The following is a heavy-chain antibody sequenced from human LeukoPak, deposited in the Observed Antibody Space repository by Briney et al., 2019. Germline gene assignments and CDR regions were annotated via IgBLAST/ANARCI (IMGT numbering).Heavy chain of an antibody. D-gene: IGHD2-8*01. CDR1: GDSISRSNYY. CDR2: IYYSGST. Sequence: SETLSLTCTVSGDSISRSNYYWGWIRHPPGTGLEWIGSIYYSGSTYYNPSLKSRVTISVDTSKNQFSLKLSSVTAADTAVYYCARDNGGRAFDIWGQGTMVTVSS. CDR3: ARDNGGRAFDI. J-gene: IGHJ3*02. V-gene: IGHV4-39*07.